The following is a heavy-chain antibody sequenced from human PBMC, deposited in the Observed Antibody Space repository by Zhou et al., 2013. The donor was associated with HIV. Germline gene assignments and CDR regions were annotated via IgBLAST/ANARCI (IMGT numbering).Heavy chain of an antibody. CDR2: IYYSGST. CDR1: GGSISSHY. D-gene: IGHD3-10*01. J-gene: IGHJ6*03. V-gene: IGHV4-59*08. CDR3: ASTGALEYYYYIDV. Sequence: VQLQESGPGLVKPSETLSLTCTVSGGSISSHYWSWIRQPPGKGLEWIGYIYYSGSTKCNPSLKSRVSISVDTSKNLFSLNLSSVTAADTAVYYCASTGALEYYYYIDVWGKGTTVHRLL.